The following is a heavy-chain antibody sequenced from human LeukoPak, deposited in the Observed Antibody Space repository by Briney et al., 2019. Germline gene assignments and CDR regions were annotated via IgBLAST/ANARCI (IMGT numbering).Heavy chain of an antibody. CDR1: GYTFTGYY. Sequence: GASVKVPCKASGYTFTGYYMHWVRQAPGQGLEWMGWINPNSGGTNYAQKFQGRVTMTRDTSISTAYMELSRLRSDDTAVYYCARSAGQDYYYYGMDVWGQGTTVTVSS. CDR3: ARSAGQDYYYYGMDV. J-gene: IGHJ6*02. V-gene: IGHV1-2*02. CDR2: INPNSGGT.